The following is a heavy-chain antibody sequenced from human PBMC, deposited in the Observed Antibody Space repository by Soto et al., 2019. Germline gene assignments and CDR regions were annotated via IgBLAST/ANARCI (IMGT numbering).Heavy chain of an antibody. CDR2: IYYSGST. Sequence: QLQLQESGPGLVKPSETLSLTCTVSGGSISSSSYYWGWIRQPSGKGLEWIGSIYYSGSTSYNPSLKSRVTISVDTSKNRVSLKLSSVTAEDTAVYYCARLVTGTTSRTDYWGQGTLVTVSS. D-gene: IGHD1-7*01. CDR1: GGSISSSSYY. V-gene: IGHV4-39*01. CDR3: ARLVTGTTSRTDY. J-gene: IGHJ4*02.